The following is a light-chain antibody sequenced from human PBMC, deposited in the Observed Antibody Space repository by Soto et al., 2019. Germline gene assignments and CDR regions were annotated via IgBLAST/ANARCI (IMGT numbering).Light chain of an antibody. CDR1: QSVSRN. Sequence: EIVMTQSPATLSVSPGERATLSCRASQSVSRNLAWYQQKPGQAPRPLMYGASTRATGIPARFSGSGSGTEFTLTISSLQSEDFVVYYCQQYNNWPLTFVGGTKVEIK. V-gene: IGKV3-15*01. CDR3: QQYNNWPLT. CDR2: GAS. J-gene: IGKJ4*01.